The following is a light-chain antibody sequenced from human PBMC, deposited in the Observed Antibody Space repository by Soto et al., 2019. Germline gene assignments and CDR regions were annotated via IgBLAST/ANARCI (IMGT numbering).Light chain of an antibody. CDR3: TSYAGSNNHVV. V-gene: IGLV2-8*01. J-gene: IGLJ2*01. CDR1: SSDVGGYNY. CDR2: EGN. Sequence: QSALTQPPSASGSPGQSVTISCTGTSSDVGGYNYVSWYQQHPGKAPKLMIYEGNKRPSGVPDRFSGSKSGNTASLTVSGLQAEDEADYYCTSYAGSNNHVVFGGGTKLTVL.